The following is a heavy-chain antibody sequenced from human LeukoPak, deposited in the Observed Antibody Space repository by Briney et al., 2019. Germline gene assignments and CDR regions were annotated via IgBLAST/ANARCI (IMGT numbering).Heavy chain of an antibody. CDR3: AREILEPGKTHEY. Sequence: GGSLRLSCAASGFSFTTYWMHWVRQVPGKGLVWVSRINNDGTATFFADSVKGRFTISRDNAKNTLYLQMDSLRAEDTAMYYCAREILEPGKTHEYWGQGTLVTVSS. J-gene: IGHJ4*02. CDR2: INNDGTAT. CDR1: GFSFTTYW. D-gene: IGHD1-1*01. V-gene: IGHV3-74*01.